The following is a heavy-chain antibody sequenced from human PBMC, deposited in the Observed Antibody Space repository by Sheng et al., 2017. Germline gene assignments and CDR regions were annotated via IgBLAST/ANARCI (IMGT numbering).Heavy chain of an antibody. J-gene: IGHJ4*02. D-gene: IGHD5-18*01. CDR3: ASTHGYTYGYQLDS. V-gene: IGHV3-48*03. CDR1: GFTFSNDE. Sequence: EVQLLESGGGLVQPGGSLRLSCAASGFTFSNDEMNWVRQAPGKGLEWVSYISSSGSTIHYADSVKGRFTISRDNAKNSLYLQMNSLRAEDTAVYYCASTHGYTYGYQLDSWGQGTLVTVSS. CDR2: ISSSGSTI.